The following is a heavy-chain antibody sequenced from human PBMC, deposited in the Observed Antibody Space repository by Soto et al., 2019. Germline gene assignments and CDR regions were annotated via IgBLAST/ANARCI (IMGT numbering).Heavy chain of an antibody. Sequence: ASVKVSCKASGYTFTGSYMHWVRQAPGQGLEWMGWINPNSGGTNYAQKFQGWVTMTRDTSISTAYMELSRLRSDDTAVYYCARGFHIVVVTAISTGVGFDPWGQGTLVTVSS. V-gene: IGHV1-2*04. CDR1: GYTFTGSY. D-gene: IGHD2-21*02. CDR3: ARGFHIVVVTAISTGVGFDP. CDR2: INPNSGGT. J-gene: IGHJ5*02.